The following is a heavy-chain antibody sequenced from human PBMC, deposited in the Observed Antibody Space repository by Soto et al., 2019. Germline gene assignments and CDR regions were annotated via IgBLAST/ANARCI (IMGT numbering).Heavy chain of an antibody. Sequence: EVQLLESGGDLVQPGGSLRLSCAASGLIFSDYAMSWVRQAPGKGLECGACISGSGGNTFYADSVKGRFTIARDNSKNTLSRHMNSLRVDDTAVYFCAKDRFGIGGPVDYWGQGTLVTVSS. CDR3: AKDRFGIGGPVDY. CDR2: ISGSGGNT. D-gene: IGHD1-26*01. J-gene: IGHJ4*02. V-gene: IGHV3-23*01. CDR1: GLIFSDYA.